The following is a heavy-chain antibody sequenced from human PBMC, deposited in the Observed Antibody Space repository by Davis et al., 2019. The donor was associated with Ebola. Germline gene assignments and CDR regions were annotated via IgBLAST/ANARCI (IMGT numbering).Heavy chain of an antibody. CDR2: IYPGDSDT. CDR1: GYSFTSYW. V-gene: IGHV5-51*01. CDR3: ARRSDFWSGYSSYYVMDV. Sequence: GESLKISCKGSGYSFTSYWIGWVRQMPGKGLEWMGIIYPGDSDTRYSPSFQGQVTLSADKSISTAYLQWSSLKASDTAMYYCARRSDFWSGYSSYYVMDVWGQGTTVTVSS. D-gene: IGHD3-3*01. J-gene: IGHJ6*02.